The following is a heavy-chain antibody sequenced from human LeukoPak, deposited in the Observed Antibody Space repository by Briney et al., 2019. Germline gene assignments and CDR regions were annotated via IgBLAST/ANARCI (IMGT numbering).Heavy chain of an antibody. V-gene: IGHV4-39*07. J-gene: IGHJ4*02. D-gene: IGHD3-10*01. Sequence: SETLSLICCVSGASISSTSYYWGWLRRPPGKGREWIGSISYSGTIFYRPSLESRVTISADTSKNQFSLKLSSVTATDTAVYYCARIGVRSVIIFGVFDYWGQGIRVTVSS. CDR1: GASISSTSYY. CDR2: ISYSGTI. CDR3: ARIGVRSVIIFGVFDY.